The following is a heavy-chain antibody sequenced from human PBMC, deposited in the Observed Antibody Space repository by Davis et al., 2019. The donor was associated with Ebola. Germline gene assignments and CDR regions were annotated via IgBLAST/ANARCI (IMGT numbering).Heavy chain of an antibody. D-gene: IGHD3-22*01. J-gene: IGHJ6*02. CDR3: ARGGLTMMVVPRDYYYGMDV. CDR1: GYTFTGYT. CDR2: INPNSGDT. Sequence: AASVKVSCKASGYTFTGYTLHWVRQAPGQGLERMGRINPNSGDTNYAENFQGRVTMTRDTSISTAYMELNRLRSDDTAVYFCARGGLTMMVVPRDYYYGMDVWGQGTTVTVSS. V-gene: IGHV1-2*06.